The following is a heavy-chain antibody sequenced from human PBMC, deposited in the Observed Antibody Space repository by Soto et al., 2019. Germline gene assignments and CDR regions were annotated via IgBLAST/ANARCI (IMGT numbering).Heavy chain of an antibody. J-gene: IGHJ5*02. Sequence: HLVQSGPEAKKPGASVTVSCKTSGDTFTNFGLSWVRQATGQGLELMGWIATYNSNKNYAQKFQGRLTLTTDTSTSTGYMELKSLEYDDTAVYYCARVLRGVVNWFDPWGQGTLVTVSS. D-gene: IGHD3-10*01. CDR1: GDTFTNFG. CDR2: IATYNSNK. V-gene: IGHV1-18*01. CDR3: ARVLRGVVNWFDP.